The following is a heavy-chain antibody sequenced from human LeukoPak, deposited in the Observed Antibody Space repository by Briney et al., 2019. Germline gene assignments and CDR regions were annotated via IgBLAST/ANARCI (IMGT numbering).Heavy chain of an antibody. CDR3: ARGGTTVTPGLLWFDP. V-gene: IGHV4-59*11. CDR1: GGSISSHY. D-gene: IGHD4-17*01. Sequence: SSETLSLTCSVSGGSISSHYWSWIRQPPGNGLEWMGYIYYSGSTKYNPSLKSRVTISVDTSKNQFSLKLSSVTAADTAVYYCARGGTTVTPGLLWFDPWGQGTLVTVSS. J-gene: IGHJ5*02. CDR2: IYYSGST.